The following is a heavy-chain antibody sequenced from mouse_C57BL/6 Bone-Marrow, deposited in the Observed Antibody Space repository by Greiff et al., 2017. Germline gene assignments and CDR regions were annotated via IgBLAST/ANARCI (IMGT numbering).Heavy chain of an antibody. CDR1: GYTFTSYG. CDR2: IYIGNGYT. J-gene: IGHJ1*03. CDR3: ALITTVVATRYWYFDV. D-gene: IGHD1-1*01. Sequence: EVQLQQSGAELVRPGSSVKMSCKTSGYTFTSYGINWVKQRPGQGLEWIGYIYIGNGYTEYNEKFKGKATLTSDTSSSTAYMQLSSLTSEDSAIYFCALITTVVATRYWYFDVWGTGTTVTVS. V-gene: IGHV1-58*01.